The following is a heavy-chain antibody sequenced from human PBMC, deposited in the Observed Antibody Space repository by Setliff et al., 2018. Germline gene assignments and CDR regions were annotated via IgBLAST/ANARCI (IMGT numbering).Heavy chain of an antibody. CDR3: ARVESMVRGKNILRHFDY. CDR1: GYTFSNYG. J-gene: IGHJ4*02. CDR2: VTVYNGNT. D-gene: IGHD3-10*01. Sequence: GASVKVSCKASGYTFSNYGVTWVRQAPGQGLEWMGWVTVYNGNTKHAQNLQGRLTLTTDISTSTAYMELGSLTTDDTAVYYCARVESMVRGKNILRHFDYWGQGIQVTVSS. V-gene: IGHV1-18*01.